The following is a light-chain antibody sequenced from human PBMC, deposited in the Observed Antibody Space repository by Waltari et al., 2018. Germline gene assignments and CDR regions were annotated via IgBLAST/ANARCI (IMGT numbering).Light chain of an antibody. V-gene: IGKV3-20*01. J-gene: IGKJ2*01. CDR2: AAS. CDR1: ESFINTY. CDR3: QLYSSSLYT. Sequence: IVLTQFPVTLSLSPRVSATLPCRASESFINTYLAWYQQKPGQAPRLLIYAASTRAPGTPDRFSGSESGTEFTLTISRLEPEDVAVYFCQLYSSSLYTFGQGTKLEIK.